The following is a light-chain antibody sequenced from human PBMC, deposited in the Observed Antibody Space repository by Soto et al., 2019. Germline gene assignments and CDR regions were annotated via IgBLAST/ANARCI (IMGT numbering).Light chain of an antibody. Sequence: EIVSTQSPRTLSWSRGERVTRPWRASQTVRSIYVAWYQQKVGQAPRILIYGVSSRVTGITDRFSGSGSGTDFTLTIRRLEPEDFAVYYCQQYGSSQITLGKGTRLEIK. V-gene: IGKV3-20*01. CDR1: QTVRSIY. CDR2: GVS. J-gene: IGKJ5*01. CDR3: QQYGSSQIT.